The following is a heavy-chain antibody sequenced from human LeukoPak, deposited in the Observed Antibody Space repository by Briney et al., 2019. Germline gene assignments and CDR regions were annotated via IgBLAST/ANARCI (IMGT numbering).Heavy chain of an antibody. CDR3: ASVQGYSSSWYGGFDY. Sequence: PGGSLKISCKGSGYSFTSYWIGWVRQMPGKGLEGMGIIYPGDSDTRYSPSFQGQVTISADKSISTAYLQWSSLKASDTAMYYCASVQGYSSSWYGGFDYWGQGTLVTVSS. V-gene: IGHV5-51*01. D-gene: IGHD6-13*01. CDR2: IYPGDSDT. CDR1: GYSFTSYW. J-gene: IGHJ4*02.